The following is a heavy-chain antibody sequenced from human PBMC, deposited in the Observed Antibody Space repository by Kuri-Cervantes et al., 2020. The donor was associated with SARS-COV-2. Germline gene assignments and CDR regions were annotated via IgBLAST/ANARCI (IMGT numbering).Heavy chain of an antibody. CDR2: VSYDGSDE. J-gene: IGHJ6*03. Sequence: GESLKISCAASGITFNNYAMQWVRQTPGKGLEWLTLVSYDGSDERYADSVKGRFTISRDNSKNTLYLQMNSLRAEDTAVYYCASKREQLVPIYYYYYMDVWGKGTTVTVSS. CDR1: GITFNNYA. CDR3: ASKREQLVPIYYYYYMDV. D-gene: IGHD6-6*01. V-gene: IGHV3-30*14.